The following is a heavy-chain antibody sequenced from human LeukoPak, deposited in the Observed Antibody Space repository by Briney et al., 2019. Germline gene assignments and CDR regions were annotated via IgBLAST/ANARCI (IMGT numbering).Heavy chain of an antibody. V-gene: IGHV4-4*07. Sequence: PSETLSLTCTVSGGFISSYYWSWIRQPAGKGLEWIGRIYTSGSTNYNPSLKSRVTMSVDTSKNQFSLKLSSVTAADTAVYYCARVKGNSSVNGFDIWGQGTMVTVSS. CDR2: IYTSGST. CDR3: ARVKGNSSVNGFDI. J-gene: IGHJ3*02. D-gene: IGHD2-2*01. CDR1: GGFISSYY.